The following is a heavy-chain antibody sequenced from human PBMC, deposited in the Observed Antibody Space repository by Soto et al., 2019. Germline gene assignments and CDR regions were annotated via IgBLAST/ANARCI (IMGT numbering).Heavy chain of an antibody. CDR3: ARVYYDTSGYYYFDY. D-gene: IGHD3-22*01. CDR2: ISSSSNYI. V-gene: IGHV3-21*01. Sequence: EVQLVESGGGLVKPGGSLRLSCAASKFTFRSYSMNWVRQAPGKGLEWVSSISSSSNYIYYADSVRGRFSISRDNAKNSLYLQMDSLRAEDTAVYYCARVYYDTSGYYYFDYWGQGTLVTVSS. J-gene: IGHJ4*02. CDR1: KFTFRSYS.